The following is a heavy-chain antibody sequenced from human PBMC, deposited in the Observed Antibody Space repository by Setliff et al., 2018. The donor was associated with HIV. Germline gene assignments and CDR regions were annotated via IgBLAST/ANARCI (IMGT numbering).Heavy chain of an antibody. Sequence: GGSLRLSCAASGFTFSSYAMNWVRQAPGKGLEWVSSISGSGVNTYYADSVKGRFTISRDNFKNTLYIQMNSLRAEDTAIYYCASSRPPDDSSGYLDHWGQGTLVTVSS. CDR2: ISGSGVNT. CDR1: GFTFSSYA. V-gene: IGHV3-23*01. J-gene: IGHJ4*01. CDR3: ASSRPPDDSSGYLDH. D-gene: IGHD3-22*01.